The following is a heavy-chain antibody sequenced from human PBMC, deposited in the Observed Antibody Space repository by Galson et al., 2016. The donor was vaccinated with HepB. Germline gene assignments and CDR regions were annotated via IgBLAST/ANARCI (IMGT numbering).Heavy chain of an antibody. CDR1: GFSLSDYG. Sequence: SLRLSCAASGFSLSDYGMHWVRQVAAKGLEWVAVARYDGGNEYHEDSVKGRFTISRDNSKNTLYLRMNSLRAEDTAVYYCARAYCTGAGCSAVFDSWGQGTLVTVSS. J-gene: IGHJ4*02. D-gene: IGHD2-8*02. V-gene: IGHV3-33*01. CDR3: ARAYCTGAGCSAVFDS. CDR2: ARYDGGNE.